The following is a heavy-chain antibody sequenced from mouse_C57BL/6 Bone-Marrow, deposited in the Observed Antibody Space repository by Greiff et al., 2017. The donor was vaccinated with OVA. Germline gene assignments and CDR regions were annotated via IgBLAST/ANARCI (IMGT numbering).Heavy chain of an antibody. CDR3: ARPLSRGFAY. CDR2: ISSGSSTI. J-gene: IGHJ3*01. Sequence: DVQLQESGGGLVKPGGSLKLSCAASGFTFSDYGMHWVRQAPEKGLEWVAYISSGSSTIYYADTVKGRFTISRDNAKNTLFLQMTSLRSEDTAMYYCARPLSRGFAYWGQGTLVTVSA. V-gene: IGHV5-17*01. CDR1: GFTFSDYG.